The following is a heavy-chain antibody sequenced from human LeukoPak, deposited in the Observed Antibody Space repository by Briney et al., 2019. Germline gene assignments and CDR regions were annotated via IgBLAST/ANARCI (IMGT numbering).Heavy chain of an antibody. CDR2: INHSGST. CDR1: GGSFSGYY. Sequence: SETLSLTCAVYGGSFSGYYWSWIRQPPGKGLEWIGEINHSGSTNYNPSLKSRVTILVDTSKNQFSLKLSSVTAADTAVYYCATVLGYCSSTSCPNWFDPWGQGTLVTVSS. D-gene: IGHD2-2*01. V-gene: IGHV4-34*01. J-gene: IGHJ5*02. CDR3: ATVLGYCSSTSCPNWFDP.